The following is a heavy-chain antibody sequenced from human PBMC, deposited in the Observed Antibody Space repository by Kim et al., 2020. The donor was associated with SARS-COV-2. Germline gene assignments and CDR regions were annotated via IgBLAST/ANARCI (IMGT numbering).Heavy chain of an antibody. J-gene: IGHJ4*02. Sequence: AQKFQGRVTITADKSTSTAYMELSSLRSEDTAVYYCAYETYFDWLFHLHYWGQGTLVTVSS. CDR3: AYETYFDWLFHLHY. D-gene: IGHD3-9*01. V-gene: IGHV1-69*02.